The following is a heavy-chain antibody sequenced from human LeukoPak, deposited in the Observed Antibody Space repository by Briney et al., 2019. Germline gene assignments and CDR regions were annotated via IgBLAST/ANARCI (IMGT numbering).Heavy chain of an antibody. CDR3: AKSKYNWNDRAYFER. CDR1: DFTFSSCG. CDR2: ISNDGSGT. J-gene: IGHJ4*02. D-gene: IGHD1-20*01. Sequence: GTSLRLSCAASDFTFSSCGMYWVRQAPGKGLEWVAAISNDGSGTHNGDSVKGRFTISRDNSKNALYPQMNSLRADDTAMYHCAKSKYNWNDRAYFERWGQGTLVTVSS. V-gene: IGHV3-30*18.